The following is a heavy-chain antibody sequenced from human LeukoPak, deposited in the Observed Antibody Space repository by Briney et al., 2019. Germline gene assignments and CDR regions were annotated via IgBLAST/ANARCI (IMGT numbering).Heavy chain of an antibody. CDR3: ARGTHDFWSGYFGFLDY. D-gene: IGHD3-3*01. Sequence: GASVKVSCKASGYTFTSYYMHWVRQAPGQGLEWMGIINPSGGSTSYAQKFQGRVTMTRDTSTSTVYMELSSLRSEDAAVYYCARGTHDFWSGYFGFLDYWGQGTLVTVSS. CDR2: INPSGGST. CDR1: GYTFTSYY. V-gene: IGHV1-46*01. J-gene: IGHJ4*02.